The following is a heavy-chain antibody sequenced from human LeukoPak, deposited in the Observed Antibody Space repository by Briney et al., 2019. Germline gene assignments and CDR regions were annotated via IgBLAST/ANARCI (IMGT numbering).Heavy chain of an antibody. CDR3: ARGPPYMTAWSRVDY. CDR2: IYYSGST. D-gene: IGHD1-1*01. V-gene: IGHV4-61*05. CDR1: GGSISNSSYY. Sequence: SETLSLTCTVSGGSISNSSYYWSWIRQPPGKGLEWIGFIYYSGSTNYNPSLKSRVTISVDTSKNQFSLRLSSVTAADTAVYYCARGPPYMTAWSRVDYWGQGTLVTVSS. J-gene: IGHJ4*02.